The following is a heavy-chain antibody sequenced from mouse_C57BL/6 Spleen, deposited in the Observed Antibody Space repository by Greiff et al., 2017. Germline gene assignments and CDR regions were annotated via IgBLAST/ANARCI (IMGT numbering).Heavy chain of an antibody. J-gene: IGHJ2*01. Sequence: QVQLQQPGAELVKPGASVKLSCKASGYTFTSYWRHWVKQRPGRGLEWIGRIDPISGGTKYNEKFKRKATLTVDKPSSTAYLQLSSLTSEDSAVYYCAREGGYYGSSYPLAPAVDYWGQGTTLTVSS. CDR1: GYTFTSYW. D-gene: IGHD1-1*01. CDR2: IDPISGGT. V-gene: IGHV1-72*01. CDR3: AREGGYYGSSYPLAPAVDY.